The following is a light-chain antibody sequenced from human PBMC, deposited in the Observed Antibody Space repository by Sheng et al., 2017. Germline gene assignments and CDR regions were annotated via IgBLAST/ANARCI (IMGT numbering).Light chain of an antibody. V-gene: IGLV1-51*01. CDR1: SSNIGQSH. CDR2: DTY. J-gene: IGLJ2*01. Sequence: QSVLTQPPSLSAAPGQKVTISCSGSSSNIGQSHVSWYQQIPGKAPKLLIFDTYERPSGIPDRFSGSKSGTSATLAIDGLQTGDEADYFCGMWDYGLSAVVFGGRTKLTV. CDR3: GMWDYGLSAVV.